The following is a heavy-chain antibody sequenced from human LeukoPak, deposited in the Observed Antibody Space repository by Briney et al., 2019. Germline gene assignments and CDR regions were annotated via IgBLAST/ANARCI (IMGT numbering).Heavy chain of an antibody. CDR3: ASLLTGYSSGGNLDY. J-gene: IGHJ4*02. D-gene: IGHD6-19*01. V-gene: IGHV3-53*01. Sequence: GGSLRLSCAASGFTVSSNYMSWVRQAPGKGLEWVSVIYSGGSTYYADSVKGRFTISRDNSKNTLYLQMNSLRAEDTAVYYCASLLTGYSSGGNLDYWGQGTLVTVSS. CDR2: IYSGGST. CDR1: GFTVSSNY.